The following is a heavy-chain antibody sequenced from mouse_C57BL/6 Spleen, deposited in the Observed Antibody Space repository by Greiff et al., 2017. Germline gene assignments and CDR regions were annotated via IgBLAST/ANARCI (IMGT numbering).Heavy chain of an antibody. D-gene: IGHD1-1*02. V-gene: IGHV1-59*01. CDR1: GYTFTSYW. CDR3: ARSDGATGYFDY. Sequence: QVQLQQPGAELVRPGTSVKLSCKASGYTFTSYWMHWVKQRPGQGLEWIGVIDPSDSYTNYNQKFKGKATLTVDTSSSTAYMQLRSLTSEDSAVYYCARSDGATGYFDYWGQGTTLTVSS. J-gene: IGHJ2*01. CDR2: IDPSDSYT.